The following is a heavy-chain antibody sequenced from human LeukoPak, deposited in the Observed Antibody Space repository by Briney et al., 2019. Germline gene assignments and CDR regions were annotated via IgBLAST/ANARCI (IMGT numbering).Heavy chain of an antibody. CDR1: GFTLSTYS. CDR2: ISDSSTYI. Sequence: PGGSLRLSCTASGFTLSTYSMTWVRQAPGKGLEWVSSISDSSTYIYYTDSVKGRFTISRDNAKNSLYLQMNSLRADDAAVYYCVRGGYRGFDYEYWGQGTLVTVSS. CDR3: VRGGYRGFDYEY. J-gene: IGHJ4*02. D-gene: IGHD5-12*01. V-gene: IGHV3-21*01.